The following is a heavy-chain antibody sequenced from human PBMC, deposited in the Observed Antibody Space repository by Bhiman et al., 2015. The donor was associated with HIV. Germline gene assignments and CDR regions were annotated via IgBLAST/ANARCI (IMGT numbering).Heavy chain of an antibody. V-gene: IGHV3-21*03. CDR1: GFSFSTYT. D-gene: IGHD1-7*01. CDR3: ARSNYLGAFDI. CDR2: ISSSSSYI. J-gene: IGHJ3*02. Sequence: EVQLVESGGGLVKPGGSLRLSCTASGFSFSTYTMNWVRQAPGKGLEWVSSISSSSSYIYYADSVKGRFTISRDNAKNSLYLQMNSLRAEDTGVYNCARSNYLGAFDIWGQGTMVIVSS.